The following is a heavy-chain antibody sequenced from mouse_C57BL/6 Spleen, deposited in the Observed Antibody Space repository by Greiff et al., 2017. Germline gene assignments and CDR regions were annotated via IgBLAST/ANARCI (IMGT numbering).Heavy chain of an antibody. CDR1: GYTFTNYW. CDR3: AKFATFYFDY. V-gene: IGHV1-55*01. CDR2: IYPGSGST. Sequence: VQLQQSGAELVKPGTSVKMSCKASGYTFTNYWITWVKQRPGQGLEWIGDIYPGSGSTNYNEKFKNKATLTVDTSSSTAYMQLSSLTSEDSAVYYCAKFATFYFDYWGQGTTLTVSS. J-gene: IGHJ2*01. D-gene: IGHD6-1*01.